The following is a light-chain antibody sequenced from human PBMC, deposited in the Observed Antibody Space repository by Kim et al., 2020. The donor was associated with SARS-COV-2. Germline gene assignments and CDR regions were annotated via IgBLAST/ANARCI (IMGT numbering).Light chain of an antibody. CDR2: ATS. J-gene: IGKJ1*01. Sequence: SSLGDRVNITCRASRTIKNYLNWYQQKPGKAPKLLMYATSIFQSGVPSRFTGSGSETDFTLTISSLQPDDSATYYCQQTYETPWTFGQGTKVDIK. CDR1: RTIKNY. CDR3: QQTYETPWT. V-gene: IGKV1-39*01.